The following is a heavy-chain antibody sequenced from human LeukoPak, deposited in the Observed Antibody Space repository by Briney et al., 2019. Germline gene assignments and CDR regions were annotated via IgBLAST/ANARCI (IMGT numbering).Heavy chain of an antibody. CDR1: GGSISSGGYY. J-gene: IGHJ4*02. CDR2: IYYSGST. Sequence: SQTLSLTCTVSGGSISSGGYYWSWIRQHPGKGLEWIGYIYYSGSTYYNPSLKSRVTISVDTSKNQFSLKLSSVTAADTAVYYCARLSSGYVSLDYWGQGTLVTVSS. CDR3: ARLSSGYVSLDY. D-gene: IGHD5-12*01. V-gene: IGHV4-31*03.